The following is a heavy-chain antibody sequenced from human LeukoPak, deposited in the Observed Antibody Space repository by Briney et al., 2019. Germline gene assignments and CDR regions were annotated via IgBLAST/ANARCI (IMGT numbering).Heavy chain of an antibody. CDR3: ARGSRQIVVVILDY. Sequence: GGSLRLSCAASGFTFSSYAMSWVRQAPGKGLEWVSAISGSGGSTYYADSVKGRFTISRDNSKNTLYLQMNSLRAEDAAVYYCARGSRQIVVVILDYWGQGTLVTVSS. CDR2: ISGSGGST. V-gene: IGHV3-23*01. D-gene: IGHD2-21*01. J-gene: IGHJ4*02. CDR1: GFTFSSYA.